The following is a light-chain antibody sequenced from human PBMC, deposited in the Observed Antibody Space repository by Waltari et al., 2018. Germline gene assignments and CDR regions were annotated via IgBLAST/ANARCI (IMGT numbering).Light chain of an antibody. J-gene: IGKJ3*01. Sequence: VVMTQYQLSLPITPGQPASIACRSSQSLVHSDGNTYLSWYQQKPGQPLRLLIYKVSNRDSGVPDRFSGSGAGTDFTLKISRVEAEDVGVYYCGQGTHWPPFTFGPGTKLDIK. V-gene: IGKV2-30*02. CDR3: GQGTHWPPFT. CDR1: QSLVHSDGNTY. CDR2: KVS.